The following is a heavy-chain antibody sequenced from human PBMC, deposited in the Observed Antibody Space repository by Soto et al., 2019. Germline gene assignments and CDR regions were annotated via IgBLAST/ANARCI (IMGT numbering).Heavy chain of an antibody. V-gene: IGHV4-59*08. CDR1: GGSISSYC. CDR2: IYYSGST. CDR3: ARHLGVLRFLEWLPSGSWFDP. J-gene: IGHJ5*02. D-gene: IGHD3-3*01. Sequence: PSETLSLTCTVSGGSISSYCWSWIRQPPGKGQEWIGYIYYSGSTNYNPSLKSRVTISVDTSKNQFSLNLSSVTAADTAVYYCARHLGVLRFLEWLPSGSWFDPRGQGTLVTVSS.